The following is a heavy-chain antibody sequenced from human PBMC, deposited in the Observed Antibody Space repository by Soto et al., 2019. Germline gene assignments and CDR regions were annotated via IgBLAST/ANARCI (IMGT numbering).Heavy chain of an antibody. CDR2: IYYSGST. CDR1: GGSISSGDYY. Sequence: SETLSLTCTVSGGSISSGDYYWSWIRQPPGKGLEWIGYIYYSGSTYYNPSLKSRVTISVDTSKNQCSLKLSSATAADTAVYYCARQLDIVVVPAALEGWFDPWGQGTLVTVSS. J-gene: IGHJ5*02. CDR3: ARQLDIVVVPAALEGWFDP. V-gene: IGHV4-30-4*01. D-gene: IGHD2-2*03.